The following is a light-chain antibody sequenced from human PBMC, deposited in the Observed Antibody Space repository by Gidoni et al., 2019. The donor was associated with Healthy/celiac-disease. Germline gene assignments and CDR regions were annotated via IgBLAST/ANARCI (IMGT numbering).Light chain of an antibody. Sequence: DIQMTQSPSSLSASVGDRVTITCRASQSISSYLNWYQQKPGKAPKLLIYDASSLQSGVPPRFSGSGSGTDFTLTISSLQPEDFATYYCQQSYSTPPTFGQGTKVEIK. J-gene: IGKJ1*01. CDR2: DAS. CDR3: QQSYSTPPT. V-gene: IGKV1-39*01. CDR1: QSISSY.